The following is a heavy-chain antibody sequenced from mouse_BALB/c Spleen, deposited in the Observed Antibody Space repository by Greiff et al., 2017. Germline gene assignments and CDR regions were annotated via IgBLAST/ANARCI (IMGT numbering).Heavy chain of an antibody. CDR3: ARGGVLRLRGNFDV. CDR2: ISDGGSYT. J-gene: IGHJ1*01. D-gene: IGHD1-2*01. V-gene: IGHV5-4*02. CDR1: GFTFSDYY. Sequence: EVKLMESGGGLVKPGGSLKLSCAASGFTFSDYYMYWVRQTPEKRLEWVATISDGGSYTYYPDSVKGRFTISRDNAKNNLYLQMSSLKSEDTAMYYCARGGVLRLRGNFDVWGAGTTVTVSS.